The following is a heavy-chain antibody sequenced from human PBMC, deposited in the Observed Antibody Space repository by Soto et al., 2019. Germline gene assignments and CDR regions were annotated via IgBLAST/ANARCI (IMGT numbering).Heavy chain of an antibody. CDR2: INPDGSDK. J-gene: IGHJ4*02. Sequence: GGSLRLSCAASVFTFGSFWMGWVRQSPGKGLEWVSNINPDGSDKRYVGSVKGRFTISRDNSKNSLYLHMSSLTAEDSALYYCSRSLDSSGLGTRVTVSS. CDR1: VFTFGSFW. V-gene: IGHV3-7*01. CDR3: SRSLDS.